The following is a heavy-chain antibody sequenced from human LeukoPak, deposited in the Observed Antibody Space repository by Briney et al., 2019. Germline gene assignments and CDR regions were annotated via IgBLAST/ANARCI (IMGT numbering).Heavy chain of an antibody. V-gene: IGHV1-69*01. D-gene: IGHD6-19*01. CDR1: GGTFSSYA. Sequence: GASVTVSCTASGGTFSSYAISWVGQAPGQGLEWMGGIIPIFGTANYAQKFQGRVTITADESTGTAYMELSSLRSEDTAVYYCARDRRAGVLDYWGQGTLVTVSS. CDR3: ARDRRAGVLDY. J-gene: IGHJ4*02. CDR2: IIPIFGTA.